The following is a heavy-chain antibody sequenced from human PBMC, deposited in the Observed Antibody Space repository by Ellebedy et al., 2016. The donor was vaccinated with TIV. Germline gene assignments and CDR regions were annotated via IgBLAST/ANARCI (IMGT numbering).Heavy chain of an antibody. CDR1: GFTFGSYG. Sequence: GGSLRLSCAASGFTFGSYGMHWVRQAPGKGLEWVATLSFDGSDKDYADSVKGRFTISRDNSKKTLYLEISSLRPEDTGIYYCARASFYDVDLSGWYFDLWGRGTLVTVSS. V-gene: IGHV3-30*03. CDR3: ARASFYDVDLSGWYFDL. D-gene: IGHD3-10*02. J-gene: IGHJ2*01. CDR2: LSFDGSDK.